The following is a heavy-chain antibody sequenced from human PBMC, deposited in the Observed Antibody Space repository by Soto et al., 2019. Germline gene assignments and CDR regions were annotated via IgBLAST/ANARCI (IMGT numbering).Heavy chain of an antibody. J-gene: IGHJ6*02. V-gene: IGHV4-59*01. CDR2: IYYSGST. Sequence: PLETLSLTCTVSGGSISSYYWSWIRRPPGKGLEWIGYIYYSGSTNYNPSLKSRVTISVDTSKNQFSLKLSSVTAADTAVYYCARDLVDTAMVGGYYYYYGMDVWGQGTTVTVSS. CDR3: ARDLVDTAMVGGYYYYYGMDV. D-gene: IGHD5-18*01. CDR1: GGSISSYY.